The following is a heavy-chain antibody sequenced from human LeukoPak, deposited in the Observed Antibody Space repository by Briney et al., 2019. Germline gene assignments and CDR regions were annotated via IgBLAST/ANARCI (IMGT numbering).Heavy chain of an antibody. J-gene: IGHJ4*02. CDR3: AKVTYGSGTYGAFDS. V-gene: IGHV3-23*01. CDR1: GGSFSGYY. D-gene: IGHD3-10*01. CDR2: ISGSGDYT. Sequence: ETLSLTCAVYGGSFSGYYWSWVRQAPGKGLEWVSTISGSGDYTYYADSVKGRFTISRDNSKNTLYLQMNSLRAEDTAIYYCAKVTYGSGTYGAFDSWGQGTLVTVSS.